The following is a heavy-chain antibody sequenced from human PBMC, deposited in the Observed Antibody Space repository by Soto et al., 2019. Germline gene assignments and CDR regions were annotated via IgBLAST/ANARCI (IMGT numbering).Heavy chain of an antibody. V-gene: IGHV4-59*01. CDR2: IYYSGST. Sequence: SETLSLTCTVSGGSISSYYWSWIRQPPGKGQEWIGYIYYSGSTNYNPSLKSRVTISVDTSKNQFSLKLRSVTAADTAVYYCARDEDSGYYYYDYWGQGTPVTVSS. CDR1: GGSISSYY. J-gene: IGHJ4*02. CDR3: ARDEDSGYYYYDY. D-gene: IGHD3-22*01.